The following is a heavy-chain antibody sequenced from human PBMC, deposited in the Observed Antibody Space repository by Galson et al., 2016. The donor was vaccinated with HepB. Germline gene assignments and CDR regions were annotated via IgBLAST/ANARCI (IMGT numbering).Heavy chain of an antibody. CDR1: GFTFSNYA. D-gene: IGHD3-10*01. Sequence: SLRLSCAASGFTFSNYAMSWVRQAPGKGLEWVSGISGSGVGTYYADSVKGRFTLSRDNSKNTLYLQMNSLRAEDTAVYYCARRFRAPGPGYYFDYWGQGTLVTVSS. J-gene: IGHJ4*02. CDR3: ARRFRAPGPGYYFDY. CDR2: ISGSGVGT. V-gene: IGHV3-23*01.